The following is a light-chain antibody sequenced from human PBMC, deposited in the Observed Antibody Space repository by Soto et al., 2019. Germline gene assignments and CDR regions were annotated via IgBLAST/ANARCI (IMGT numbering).Light chain of an antibody. CDR3: SSYTSSISYV. Sequence: QSALTQPASVSGSPGQSITISCTGTTSDVGGFNYVSWFQKHPGKAPKLMIYEVSGRPSGVSNRFSGSKSGNTASLTISGLQAEDEADYYCSSYTSSISYVFGTGTKVTVL. V-gene: IGLV2-14*01. J-gene: IGLJ1*01. CDR2: EVS. CDR1: TSDVGGFNY.